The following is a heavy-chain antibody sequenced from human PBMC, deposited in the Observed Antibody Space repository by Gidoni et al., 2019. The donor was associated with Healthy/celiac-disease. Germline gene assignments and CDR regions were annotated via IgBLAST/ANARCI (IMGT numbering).Heavy chain of an antibody. D-gene: IGHD3-22*01. CDR1: GFTFSSDA. V-gene: IGHV3-30*04. CDR3: ARDGVTITMIPRWWNYFDY. J-gene: IGHJ4*02. Sequence: QVQLVESGGGVVQPWRSLRLSCAASGFTFSSDAMHWVRQAPGQGLEWVAVISYDGSNKYYADSVKGRFTISRDNSKNTLYLQMNSLRAEDTAVYYCARDGVTITMIPRWWNYFDYWGQGTLVTVSS. CDR2: ISYDGSNK.